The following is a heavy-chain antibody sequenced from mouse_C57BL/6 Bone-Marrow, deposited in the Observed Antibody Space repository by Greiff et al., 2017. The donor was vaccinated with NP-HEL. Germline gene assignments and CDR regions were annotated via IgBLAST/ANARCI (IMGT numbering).Heavy chain of an antibody. Sequence: EVQGVESGAELVRPGASVKLSCTASGFNIKDDYMHWVKQRPEQGLEWIGWIDPENGDTEYASKFQGKATITADTSSNTAYLQLSSLTSEDTAVYYCTTFYYGNYEWYFDVWGTGTTVTVSS. CDR3: TTFYYGNYEWYFDV. J-gene: IGHJ1*03. CDR1: GFNIKDDY. CDR2: IDPENGDT. V-gene: IGHV14-4*01. D-gene: IGHD2-1*01.